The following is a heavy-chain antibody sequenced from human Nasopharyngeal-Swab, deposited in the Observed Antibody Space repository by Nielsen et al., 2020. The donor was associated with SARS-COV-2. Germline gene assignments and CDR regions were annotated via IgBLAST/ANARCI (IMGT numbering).Heavy chain of an antibody. Sequence: ASVKVSCKASGYTFTGYYMLWVRQAPGQGLEWMGRINPNSGGTNYAQKFQGRVTMTRDTSISTAYMELSRLRSDDTAVYYCARVLYSSGGWFDPWGQGTLVTVSS. J-gene: IGHJ5*02. CDR2: INPNSGGT. V-gene: IGHV1-2*06. CDR3: ARVLYSSGGWFDP. CDR1: GYTFTGYY. D-gene: IGHD6-19*01.